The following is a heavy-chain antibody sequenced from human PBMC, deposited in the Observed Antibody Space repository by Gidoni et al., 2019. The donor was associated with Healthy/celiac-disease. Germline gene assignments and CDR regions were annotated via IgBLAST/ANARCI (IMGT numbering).Heavy chain of an antibody. CDR2: ISGSGGST. Sequence: EVQLLESGGGLVQPGGSLRLSCAASGFTFSSYAMSWVRQAPGKGLEWVSAISGSGGSTYYADSVKGRFTISRDNSKNTLYLQMNSLRAEDTAVYYCAKRRSIAARQRFYYYYYMDVWGKGTTVTVSS. V-gene: IGHV3-23*01. CDR1: GFTFSSYA. D-gene: IGHD6-6*01. CDR3: AKRRSIAARQRFYYYYYMDV. J-gene: IGHJ6*03.